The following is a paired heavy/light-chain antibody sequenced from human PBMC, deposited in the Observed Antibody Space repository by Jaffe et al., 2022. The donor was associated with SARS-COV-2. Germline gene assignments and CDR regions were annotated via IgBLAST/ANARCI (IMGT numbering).Light chain of an antibody. Sequence: DIVLTQSPDSLAVSLGERATINCKSSQSILYNSNNKNYLAWYQQKPGQPPKLLIYWASTREFGVPDRFSGSGSGTDFTLTISSLQAEDVAVYYCQQYYTTPITFGQGTRLEMK. CDR3: QQYYTTPIT. V-gene: IGKV4-1*01. CDR1: QSILYNSNNKNY. J-gene: IGKJ5*01. CDR2: WAS.
Heavy chain of an antibody. D-gene: IGHD2-2*01. V-gene: IGHV3-74*01. CDR3: ASFAVVVPGAEKSLYNDGLDV. CDR2: VNGDGSST. Sequence: VQLVESGGGVVQPGGSLRLSCATSGFTFSRYWMHWVRQAPGKGLVWVSRVNGDGSSTTYADSVKGRFTISRDNAKDTLYLQMSSLRAEDTAVYYCASFAVVVPGAEKSLYNDGLDVWGQGTTVTVS. J-gene: IGHJ6*02. CDR1: GFTFSRYW.